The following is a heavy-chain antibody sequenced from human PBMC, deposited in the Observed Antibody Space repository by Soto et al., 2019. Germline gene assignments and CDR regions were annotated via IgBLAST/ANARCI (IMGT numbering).Heavy chain of an antibody. J-gene: IGHJ4*02. Sequence: SETLSLTSTVSGGSISSGDYHWSWIRQPPGKGLEWIAYIYYSGSTYYNPSLKSRVTISVDTSKNQFSLKLTSVTAADTAVYYCARVPARDYGGNSGDYYFDYWGQG. CDR1: GGSISSGDYH. V-gene: IGHV4-30-4*01. D-gene: IGHD4-17*01. CDR2: IYYSGST. CDR3: ARVPARDYGGNSGDYYFDY.